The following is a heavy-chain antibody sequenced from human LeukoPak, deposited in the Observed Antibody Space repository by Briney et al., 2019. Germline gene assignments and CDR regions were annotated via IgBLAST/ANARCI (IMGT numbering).Heavy chain of an antibody. D-gene: IGHD3-9*01. CDR1: GFTFSDYW. CDR3: VKGMEDYDILTGVLDV. Sequence: GGSLRLSCAASGFTFSDYWMHWVRQAPGKGLVWVSRIISDGSSATYADSVKGRFIISRDISKNTLYLQMSSLRAEDTAVYYCVKGMEDYDILTGVLDVWGQGTTVTVSS. V-gene: IGHV3-74*01. CDR2: IISDGSSA. J-gene: IGHJ6*02.